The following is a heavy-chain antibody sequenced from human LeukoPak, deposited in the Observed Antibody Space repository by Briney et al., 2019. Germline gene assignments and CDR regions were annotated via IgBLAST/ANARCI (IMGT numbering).Heavy chain of an antibody. Sequence: GGSLRLSCAASGFTFSKNAMSWVRQSPGKGLEWVSSLSGSGADTYYADSVKGRFTISRDNAKNTAYLQMNSLRAEDTAVYYCAKDPYGTRYFDYWGQGTLVTAS. D-gene: IGHD2-2*01. CDR1: GFTFSKNA. J-gene: IGHJ4*02. CDR2: LSGSGADT. V-gene: IGHV3-23*01. CDR3: AKDPYGTRYFDY.